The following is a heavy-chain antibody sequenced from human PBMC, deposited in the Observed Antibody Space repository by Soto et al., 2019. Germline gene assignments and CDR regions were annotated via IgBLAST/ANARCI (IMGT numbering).Heavy chain of an antibody. CDR2: ISGSDGST. CDR1: GFTFSSYA. V-gene: IGHV3-23*01. D-gene: IGHD3-10*01. Sequence: PGGSLRLSCAASGFTFSSYAMNWVRQAPGKGLEWVSAISGSDGSTYYADSVKGRFTLSRDNSKNTLYLQMNSLRAEDTAVYYFARPPGGARYYYGMDVWGQGTTVTVSS. CDR3: ARPPGGARYYYGMDV. J-gene: IGHJ6*02.